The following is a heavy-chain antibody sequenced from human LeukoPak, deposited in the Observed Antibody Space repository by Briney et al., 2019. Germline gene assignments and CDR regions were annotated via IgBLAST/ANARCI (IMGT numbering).Heavy chain of an antibody. CDR2: IYSSGST. CDR3: ARAIVKVGATNDAFDI. Sequence: PSETLSLTCSVSGGSISSYYWSWLRQPAGKGLEWIGRIYSSGSTNYNPSLKSRVTMSVDTSKNQFSLILSSVTAADTAVYYCARAIVKVGATNDAFDIWGQGTMVTVSS. V-gene: IGHV4-4*07. CDR1: GGSISSYY. D-gene: IGHD1-26*01. J-gene: IGHJ3*02.